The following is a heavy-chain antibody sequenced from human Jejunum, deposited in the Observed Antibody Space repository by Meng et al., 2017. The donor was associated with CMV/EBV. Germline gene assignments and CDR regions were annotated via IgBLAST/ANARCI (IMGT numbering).Heavy chain of an antibody. V-gene: IGHV7-4-1*02. D-gene: IGHD2/OR15-2a*01. J-gene: IGHJ5*02. CDR1: GYTFSTYT. CDR3: ARGGNFDP. Sequence: QGQLLQSGSKLKKPGASGKVSCKASGYTFSTYTINWVRQAHGRGLEWMGWISTNTGTPTYTQGFTGRFVFSLDTSVSTAYLQISSLKAEDTAVYYCARGGNFDPWGQGTLVTVSS. CDR2: ISTNTGTP.